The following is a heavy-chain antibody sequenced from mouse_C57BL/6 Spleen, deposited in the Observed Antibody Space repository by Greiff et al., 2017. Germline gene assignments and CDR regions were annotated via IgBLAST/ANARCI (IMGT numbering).Heavy chain of an antibody. CDR2: IHPNSGST. J-gene: IGHJ2*01. V-gene: IGHV1-64*01. Sequence: VQLQQPGAELVKPGASVKLSCKASGYTFPSYWMHWVKQRPGQGLEWIGMIHPNSGSTNYNEKFKSKATLTVDKSSSTAYMQLSSLTSEDSAVYYCARSAYGNYYFDYWGQGTTLTVSS. D-gene: IGHD2-1*01. CDR1: GYTFPSYW. CDR3: ARSAYGNYYFDY.